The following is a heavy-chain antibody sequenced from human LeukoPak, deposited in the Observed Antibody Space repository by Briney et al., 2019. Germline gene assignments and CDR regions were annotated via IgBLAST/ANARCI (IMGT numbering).Heavy chain of an antibody. V-gene: IGHV4-34*01. CDR1: GGSFSGYY. CDR3: ARSPRGSYYDFWRPRDYFDY. CDR2: INHSGST. D-gene: IGHD3-3*01. Sequence: SETLSLTCAVYGGSFSGYYWSWIRQPPGKGLEWNGEINHSGSTNYNPSLKSRVTISVDTSKNQFSLKLSSVTAADTAVYYCARSPRGSYYDFWRPRDYFDYWGQGTLVTVSS. J-gene: IGHJ4*02.